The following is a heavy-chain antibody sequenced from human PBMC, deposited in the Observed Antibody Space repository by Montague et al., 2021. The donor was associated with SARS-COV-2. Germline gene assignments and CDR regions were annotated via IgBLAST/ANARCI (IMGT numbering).Heavy chain of an antibody. CDR2: IYHSGST. V-gene: IGHV4-4*02. J-gene: IGHJ6*01. D-gene: IGHD6-13*01. CDR1: GGTISSSNW. Sequence: SETLSLTCAVYGGTISSSNWWSSVRQPPGKGLEWTGEIYHSGSTHYKASLKRRVTIAVDKTKNQFSQKLSSVTAADTDVYYCAREEAAVVRYYYGMDVWGPGPTPTVS. CDR3: AREEAAVVRYYYGMDV.